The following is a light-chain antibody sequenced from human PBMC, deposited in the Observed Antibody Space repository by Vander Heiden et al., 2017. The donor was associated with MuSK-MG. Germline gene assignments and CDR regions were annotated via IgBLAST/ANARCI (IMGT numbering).Light chain of an antibody. Sequence: DIQMTQSPSILSASVGDRVTITCRASQSISSWVAWYQQKPGKAPKLLIDDASSLESGVPARFSGSGSRTEFTLTISSLQPYDFATYYCQQFDSYSQTFGQGTKVEIK. J-gene: IGKJ1*01. CDR1: QSISSW. CDR3: QQFDSYSQT. CDR2: DAS. V-gene: IGKV1-5*01.